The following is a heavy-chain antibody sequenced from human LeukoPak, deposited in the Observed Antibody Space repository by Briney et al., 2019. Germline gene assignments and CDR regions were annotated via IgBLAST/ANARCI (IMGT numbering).Heavy chain of an antibody. D-gene: IGHD1-26*01. CDR1: GFTFSNYG. V-gene: IGHV3-7*01. Sequence: AGGSLRLSCAASGFTFSNYGMDWVRQAPGKGLEWVANIREDESEKNYVDSVKGRFTISRDNAWNSLYLQMNSLRPEDTAVYYCAKDLASASGSTWGQGTLVTVSS. J-gene: IGHJ5*02. CDR2: IREDESEK. CDR3: AKDLASASGST.